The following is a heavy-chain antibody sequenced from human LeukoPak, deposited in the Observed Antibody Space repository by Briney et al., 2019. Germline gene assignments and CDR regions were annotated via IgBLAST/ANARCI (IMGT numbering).Heavy chain of an antibody. CDR2: IWYDGNNK. V-gene: IGHV3-33*01. D-gene: IGHD3-9*01. Sequence: GRSLRLSCAASGFTFSSYGMHWVRQAPGKGLEWVAVIWYDGNNKYYADSVKGRFTISRDKSKNTLYLQMNSLRAEDTAVYYCARSTSSEYDIYHFDYWGQGTLVTVSS. J-gene: IGHJ4*02. CDR1: GFTFSSYG. CDR3: ARSTSSEYDIYHFDY.